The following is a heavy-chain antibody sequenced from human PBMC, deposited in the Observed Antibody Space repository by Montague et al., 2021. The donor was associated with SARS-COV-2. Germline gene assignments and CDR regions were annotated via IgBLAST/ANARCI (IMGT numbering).Heavy chain of an antibody. Sequence: CAISGDSDSVKRPTRKWERHTPLRRPARKGGTYLRSKWHNDYAVSVRGRVTINPDTSKNQFSLQLNSVTPEDPAIYYCTSGREGNYNVMDVWGQGTTVTVSS. CDR2: TYLRSKWHN. CDR3: TSGREGNYNVMDV. J-gene: IGHJ6*02. V-gene: IGHV6-1*01. D-gene: IGHD1-1*01. CDR1: GDSDSVKRPT.